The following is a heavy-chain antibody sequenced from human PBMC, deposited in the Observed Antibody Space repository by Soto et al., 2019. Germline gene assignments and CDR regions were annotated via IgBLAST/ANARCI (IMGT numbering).Heavy chain of an antibody. V-gene: IGHV4-39*01. CDR2: IYYSGST. Sequence: SETLSLTCTVSGGSISSSSYYWGWIRQPPGKGLEWIGSIYYSGSTYYNPSLKSRVTISVDTSKNQFSLKLSSVTAADTAVYYCARGGGFIYYYYYYMDVWGKGTTVTVSS. CDR3: ARGGGFIYYYYYYMDV. J-gene: IGHJ6*03. CDR1: GGSISSSSYY. D-gene: IGHD3-16*01.